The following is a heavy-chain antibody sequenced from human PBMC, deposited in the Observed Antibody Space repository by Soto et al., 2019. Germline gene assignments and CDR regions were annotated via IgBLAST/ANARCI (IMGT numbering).Heavy chain of an antibody. CDR3: AKGNTWYNFNY. CDR1: GFTFSTHA. V-gene: IGHV3-23*01. CDR2: IDGSGQTT. Sequence: GGSLRLSCAAFGFTFSTHAMTWVRQAPGKGLEWVSSIDGSGQTTYYADSVKGRFTISRDNSKNTLYLQVNSLRAEDTATYFCAKGNTWYNFNYWGQGTLVTVSS. J-gene: IGHJ4*02. D-gene: IGHD6-13*01.